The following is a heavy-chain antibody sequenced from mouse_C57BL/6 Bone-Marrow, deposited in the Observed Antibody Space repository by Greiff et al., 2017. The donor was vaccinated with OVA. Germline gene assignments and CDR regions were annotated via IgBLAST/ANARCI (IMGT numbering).Heavy chain of an antibody. J-gene: IGHJ4*01. CDR1: GFNIKDDY. CDR2: IDPENGDT. CDR3: TTGEGLRGGDY. Sequence: EVKLMESGAELVRPGASVKLSCTASGFNIKDDYMHWVKQRPEQGLEWIGWIDPENGDTEYASKFQGKATITADTSSNTAYLQLSSLTSEDTAVYYCTTGEGLRGGDYWGQGTSVTVSS. D-gene: IGHD2-4*01. V-gene: IGHV14-4*01.